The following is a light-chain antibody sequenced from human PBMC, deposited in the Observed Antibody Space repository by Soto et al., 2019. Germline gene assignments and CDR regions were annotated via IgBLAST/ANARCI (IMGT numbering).Light chain of an antibody. V-gene: IGKV3-20*01. CDR2: RVS. CDR3: QQYADLPYT. Sequence: EIVLTQSPGTLSLSPGERATLSCMASQTLTTTYLAWYQQKPGQAPRLLIYRVSRRATGIPDSFSGSGSGTDFTLTIIRLEPEDFAVYSCQQYADLPYTFGQGTTLEI. J-gene: IGKJ2*01. CDR1: QTLTTTY.